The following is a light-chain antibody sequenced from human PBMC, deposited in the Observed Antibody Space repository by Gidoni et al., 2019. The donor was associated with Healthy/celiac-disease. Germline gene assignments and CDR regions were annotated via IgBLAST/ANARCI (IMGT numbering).Light chain of an antibody. CDR2: KAS. J-gene: IGKJ2*03. V-gene: IGKV1-5*03. CDR1: QSISSW. CDR3: QQYNSYLYS. Sequence: DIQMTQSPSTLSTSVGDRVTITCRASQSISSWLAWYQQKPGKAPKLRIYKASSLESGVPSRFSSSGSETEFTLTISSLQPDDFATYYCQQYNSYLYSFGQGTKLEIK.